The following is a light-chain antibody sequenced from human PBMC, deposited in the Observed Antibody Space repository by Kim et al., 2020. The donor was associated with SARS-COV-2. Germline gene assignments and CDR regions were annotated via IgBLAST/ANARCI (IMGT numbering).Light chain of an antibody. Sequence: QLVLTQSPSASASLGASVKLTCTLSSGHSNYAIAWHQQQPEKGPRYLMKVNSDGSHNKGDGIPDRFSGSSSGAERYLTISSLQSEDEADYYCQTWATGIRVFGGGTQLTVL. CDR3: QTWATGIRV. V-gene: IGLV4-69*01. CDR2: VNSDGSH. J-gene: IGLJ3*02. CDR1: SGHSNYA.